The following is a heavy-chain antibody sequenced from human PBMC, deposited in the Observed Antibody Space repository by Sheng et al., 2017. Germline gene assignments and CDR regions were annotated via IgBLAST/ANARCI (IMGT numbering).Heavy chain of an antibody. CDR2: ISGSGGST. D-gene: IGHD3-3*01. CDR1: GCTFSSYA. Sequence: EVQLVESGGGLVQPGGSLRLSCAASGCTFSSYAMSWVRQAPGKGLEWVSAISGSGGSTYYADSVKGRFTISRDNSKNTLYLQMNSLRAEDTAVYYCAKDAEAVGVFGVVITGWFDPWGQGTLVTVSS. V-gene: IGHV3-23*04. CDR3: AKDAEAVGVFGVVITGWFDP. J-gene: IGHJ5*02.